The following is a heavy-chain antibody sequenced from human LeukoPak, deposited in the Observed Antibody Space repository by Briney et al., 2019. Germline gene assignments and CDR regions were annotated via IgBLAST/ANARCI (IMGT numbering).Heavy chain of an antibody. CDR2: IDPKSGGT. V-gene: IGHV1-2*02. Sequence: ASVKVSCKASGCTFTGYYLHWVRQAPGQGPEWMGWIDPKSGGTSYAQKFQGRVTMTRDTPISTAYMELSSLRSDDTAVYYCARHPNLDYWGQGTLVTVSS. J-gene: IGHJ4*02. CDR3: ARHPNLDY. CDR1: GCTFTGYY.